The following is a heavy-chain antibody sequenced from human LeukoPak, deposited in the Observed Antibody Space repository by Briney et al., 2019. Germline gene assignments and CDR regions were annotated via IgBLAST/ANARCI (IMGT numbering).Heavy chain of an antibody. Sequence: PGGSLRLSCAASGFTFNSYAMSWVRQAPGKGLEWVSAITGSGGTTYYADSVKGRFTMSRDNSKNTLYLLMNSLRAEDTAVYHCAKDSGAYCSGGSCYRGYFHSWGQGTLVTVSS. D-gene: IGHD2-15*01. CDR3: AKDSGAYCSGGSCYRGYFHS. CDR2: ITGSGGTT. V-gene: IGHV3-23*01. J-gene: IGHJ4*02. CDR1: GFTFNSYA.